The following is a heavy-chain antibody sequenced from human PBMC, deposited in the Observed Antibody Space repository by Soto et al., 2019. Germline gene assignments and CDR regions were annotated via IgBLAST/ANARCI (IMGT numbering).Heavy chain of an antibody. CDR1: GFTFSSYG. Sequence: PGGSLRLSCAASGFTFSSYGMHWVRQAPGKGLEWVAVISYDGSNKYYADSVKGRFTISRDNSKNTLYLQMNSLRAEDTAVYYCAKGLISRPLYYVGTAIDYWGQGTLVTVSS. CDR2: ISYDGSNK. V-gene: IGHV3-30*18. J-gene: IGHJ4*02. D-gene: IGHD2-21*02. CDR3: AKGLISRPLYYVGTAIDY.